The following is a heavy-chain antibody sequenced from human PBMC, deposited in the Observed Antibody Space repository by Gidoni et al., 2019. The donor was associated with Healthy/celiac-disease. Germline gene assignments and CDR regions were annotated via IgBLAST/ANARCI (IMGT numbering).Heavy chain of an antibody. V-gene: IGHV4-34*01. J-gene: IGHJ6*02. D-gene: IGHD2-15*01. CDR1: GRSSSGYY. Sequence: QLQLQQWGAGLLKPPQTLSLISAVYGRSSSGYYWSWTRQPPGKGLEWIGEINHSGGTNYNPSLKSRVTISVDTSKNQFSLKLSSVTAADTAVYYCARWGYCSGGSCPRYYYYGMDVWGQGTTVTVSS. CDR2: INHSGGT. CDR3: ARWGYCSGGSCPRYYYYGMDV.